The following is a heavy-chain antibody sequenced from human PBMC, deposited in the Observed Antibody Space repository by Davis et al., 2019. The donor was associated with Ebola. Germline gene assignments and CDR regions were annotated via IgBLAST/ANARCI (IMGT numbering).Heavy chain of an antibody. CDR1: VITFSSYA. D-gene: IGHD2-2*01. Sequence: GGSLRLSCTDSVITFSSYAMTWVRQAPGKGLEWVSAISGSGGSTYYADSVKGRFTISRDNAKNSLYLQMNSLRAEDTAVYYCAREPGGYCISTSCYGDYGMDVWGQGTTVTVSS. J-gene: IGHJ6*02. CDR2: ISGSGGST. V-gene: IGHV3-23*01. CDR3: AREPGGYCISTSCYGDYGMDV.